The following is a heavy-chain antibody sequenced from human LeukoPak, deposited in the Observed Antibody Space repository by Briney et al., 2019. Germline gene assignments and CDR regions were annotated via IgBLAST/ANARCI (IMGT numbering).Heavy chain of an antibody. CDR1: GFTFSNYA. V-gene: IGHV3-23*01. CDR3: AKWGDYDVLTGYYVPDY. Sequence: TRGSLRLSCAASGFTFSNYAMSWVRQAPGKGLEWVSAIRGSGGSTYYADSVKGRFTVSRDNSKSTLYLQMNSLRAEDTALYYCAKWGDYDVLTGYYVPDYWGQGTLVTVSS. D-gene: IGHD3-9*01. J-gene: IGHJ4*02. CDR2: IRGSGGST.